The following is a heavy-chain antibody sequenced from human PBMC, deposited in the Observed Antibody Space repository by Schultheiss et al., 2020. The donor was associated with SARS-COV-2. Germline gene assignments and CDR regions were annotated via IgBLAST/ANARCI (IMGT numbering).Heavy chain of an antibody. Sequence: SETLSLTCTVSGGSISSSSYYWGWIRQPPGKGLEWIGSIYYSGSTYYNPSLKSRVTISVDTSKNQFSLKLSSVTAADTAVYYCARNLITGTTPPDYWGQGTLVTVSS. CDR2: IYYSGST. V-gene: IGHV4-39*01. J-gene: IGHJ4*02. CDR3: ARNLITGTTPPDY. CDR1: GGSISSSSYY. D-gene: IGHD1-7*01.